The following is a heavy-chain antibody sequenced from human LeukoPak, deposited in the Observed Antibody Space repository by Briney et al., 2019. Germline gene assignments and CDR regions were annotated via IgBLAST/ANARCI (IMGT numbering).Heavy chain of an antibody. D-gene: IGHD3-9*01. J-gene: IGHJ4*02. CDR3: ARQNYDILTGPFDY. V-gene: IGHV3-11*01. CDR2: ISSSGSTI. Sequence: PGGSLRLSCAASGFTFSDYYMSWIRQAPGKGLEWVSYISSSGSTIYYADSVKGRFTISRDNAKNSLYLQMNRLRAEDTAVYYCARQNYDILTGPFDYWGQGTLVTVSS. CDR1: GFTFSDYY.